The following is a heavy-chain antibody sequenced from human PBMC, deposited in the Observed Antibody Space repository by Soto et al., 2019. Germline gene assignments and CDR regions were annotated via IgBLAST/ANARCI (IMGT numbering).Heavy chain of an antibody. J-gene: IGHJ4*02. V-gene: IGHV1-46*01. CDR1: GYTFSTYH. CDR2: IKSSGDIT. D-gene: IGHD3-9*01. CDR3: AREPPNPSLFDG. Sequence: GASVKVSCKTSGYTFSTYHTHWVRLAPGQGLEWVGIIKSSGDITLYAQKFQGRVTMSKDTSTSTVYMEVSSLRSEDTAVYYCAREPPNPSLFDGWGQGSQVTVSS.